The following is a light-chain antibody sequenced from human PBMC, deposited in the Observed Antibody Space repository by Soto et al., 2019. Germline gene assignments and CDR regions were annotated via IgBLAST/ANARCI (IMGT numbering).Light chain of an antibody. CDR1: QSIKNW. CDR2: KAS. Sequence: DIQMTQSPSTLSASVGDRVTITCRASQSIKNWLAWYQQKPGEAPKLLIYKASTLESGVPSRFSGSGSGTEFTLTISSLEPEDFAVYYCQQRLHWPITFGQGTRLEIK. J-gene: IGKJ5*01. V-gene: IGKV1-5*03. CDR3: QQRLHWPIT.